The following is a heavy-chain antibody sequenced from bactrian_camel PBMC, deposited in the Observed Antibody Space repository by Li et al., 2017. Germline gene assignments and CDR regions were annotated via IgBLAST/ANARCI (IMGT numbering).Heavy chain of an antibody. D-gene: IGHD2*01. CDR3: AADETCVRWYLPGSADFGA. CDR2: IYSGGEPT. Sequence: HVQLVESGGNSVQAGGSLRLSCAASQQIFRRSSCMGWFRQAPGTEREGVAGIYSGGEPTYYAESVKGRFTISRDNGENTVYLQMNSLKPEGTAMYYCAADETCVRWYLPGSADFGAWGQGTQVTVS. CDR1: QQIFRRSSC. J-gene: IGHJ6*01. V-gene: IGHV3S68*01.